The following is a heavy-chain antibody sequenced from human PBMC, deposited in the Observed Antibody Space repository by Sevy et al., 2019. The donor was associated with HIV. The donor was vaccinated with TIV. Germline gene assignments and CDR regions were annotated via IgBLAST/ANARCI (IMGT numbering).Heavy chain of an antibody. CDR1: GFTFSRYS. CDR3: ARPGSGWFEFDS. V-gene: IGHV3-48*02. Sequence: GGSLRLSCVASGFTFSRYSMNWVRQAPGKGLEWVSNIGSTGPTIYYADSVKGRFTISRDNAKNSLYLQMNSLREADTAVYYCARPGSGWFEFDSWGQGTLVTVSS. D-gene: IGHD6-19*01. J-gene: IGHJ4*02. CDR2: IGSTGPTI.